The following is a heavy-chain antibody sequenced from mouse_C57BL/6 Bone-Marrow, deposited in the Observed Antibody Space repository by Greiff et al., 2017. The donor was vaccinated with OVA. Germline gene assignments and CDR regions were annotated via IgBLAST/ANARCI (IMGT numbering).Heavy chain of an antibody. CDR2: IYPGSGST. J-gene: IGHJ2*01. CDR1: GYTFTSYW. V-gene: IGHV1-55*01. D-gene: IGHD1-1*01. Sequence: VQLQQPGAELVKPGASVKMSCKASGYTFTSYWITWVKQRPGQGLEWIGDIYPGSGSTNYNEKFKSKATLTVDTSSSTAYMQLSSLTSEDSAVYYCARPHYYGSSLDYWGQGTTLTVSS. CDR3: ARPHYYGSSLDY.